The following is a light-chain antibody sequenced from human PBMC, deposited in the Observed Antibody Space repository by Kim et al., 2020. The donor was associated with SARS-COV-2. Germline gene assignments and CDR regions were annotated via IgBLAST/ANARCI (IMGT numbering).Light chain of an antibody. CDR3: AAWDDSLNGPV. CDR2: SNN. J-gene: IGLJ1*01. Sequence: QSVLTQPPSASGTPGQRVTISCSGSSSNIGSNTVNWYQQLPGTAPKLLIYSNNQRPSVVPDRFSGSKSGTSASLAISGIQSEDESDYYCAAWDDSLNGPVFGTGTKVTVL. V-gene: IGLV1-44*01. CDR1: SSNIGSNT.